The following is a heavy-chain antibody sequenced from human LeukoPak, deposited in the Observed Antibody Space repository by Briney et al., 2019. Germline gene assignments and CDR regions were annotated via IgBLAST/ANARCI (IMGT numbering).Heavy chain of an antibody. CDR3: AREACFDSSGYCGMDV. V-gene: IGHV1-8*01. Sequence: ASVKVSCKGSGYTFTSYDINWVRQATGQGLEWMGWMNPNSGNTGYAQKFQGRVTMTRDTSTSTVYMELSSLRSEDTAVYYCAREACFDSSGYCGMDVWGQGTTVTVSS. CDR1: GYTFTSYD. J-gene: IGHJ6*02. CDR2: MNPNSGNT. D-gene: IGHD3-22*01.